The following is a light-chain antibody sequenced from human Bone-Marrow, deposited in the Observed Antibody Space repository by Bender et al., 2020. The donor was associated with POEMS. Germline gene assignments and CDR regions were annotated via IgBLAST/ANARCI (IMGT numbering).Light chain of an antibody. V-gene: IGLV2-14*01. CDR2: GVS. Sequence: QSALTQPASVSGSPGQSIAISCTGTSSDVGGYDYVAWYQQHPGKAPKLIIYGVSNRPSGVSNRFSGSKSGNTASLTISGLQTEDEADYFCSSFARQSTLFGTGTTVTVL. CDR1: SSDVGGYDY. CDR3: SSFARQSTL. J-gene: IGLJ1*01.